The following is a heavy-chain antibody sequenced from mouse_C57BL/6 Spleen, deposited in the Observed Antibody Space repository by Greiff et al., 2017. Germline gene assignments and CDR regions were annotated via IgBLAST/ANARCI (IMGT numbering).Heavy chain of an antibody. V-gene: IGHV5-17*01. CDR3: ARQGRDWYFDV. Sequence: DVKLMESGGGLVKPGGSLKLSCAASGFTFSDYGMHWVRQAPEKGLEWVAYISSGSSTIYYADTVKGRFTISRDNAKNTLFLQMTSLRSEDTAMYYCARQGRDWYFDVWGTGTTVTVSS. J-gene: IGHJ1*03. CDR1: GFTFSDYG. CDR2: ISSGSSTI.